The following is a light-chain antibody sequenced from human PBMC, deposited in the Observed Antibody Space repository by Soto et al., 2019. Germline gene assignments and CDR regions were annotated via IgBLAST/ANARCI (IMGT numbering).Light chain of an antibody. CDR2: ATN. Sequence: QSVLTQPPSVSAAPGQTVTISCSGSSSNIENNYVSWYQQVPGTAPKLLIYATNNRPSGISDRFSGSKSGTSATLGITGRQCGDEADYYFGTWDSSLTAVVFGGGTKLTVL. CDR1: SSNIENNY. J-gene: IGLJ3*02. CDR3: GTWDSSLTAVV. V-gene: IGLV1-51*01.